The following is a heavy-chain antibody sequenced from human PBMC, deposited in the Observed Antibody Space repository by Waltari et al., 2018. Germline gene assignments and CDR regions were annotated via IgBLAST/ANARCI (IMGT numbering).Heavy chain of an antibody. D-gene: IGHD2-21*02. J-gene: IGHJ3*02. Sequence: EVQLVESGGGLVQSGGSLRLSCAASGFSISSYWMHWVRQAPGKGLVWGLHVTTDGKSTNYADSVKGRFTISRDSAKNTLYLQMNSLRAEDTALYYCVREGHDYYNEGDAFDIWGHGTMVTVSS. CDR2: VTTDGKST. CDR1: GFSISSYW. CDR3: VREGHDYYNEGDAFDI. V-gene: IGHV3-74*01.